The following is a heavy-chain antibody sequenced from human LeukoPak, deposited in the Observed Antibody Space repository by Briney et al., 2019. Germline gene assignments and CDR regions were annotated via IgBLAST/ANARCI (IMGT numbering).Heavy chain of an antibody. CDR2: IYPGDSDT. CDR3: ARSGGNYYSI. D-gene: IGHD1-26*01. CDR1: GXRFTSYW. J-gene: IGHJ3*02. Sequence: AGESLKISCKGSGXRFTSYWSGWVRQMPGKGLEWMGIIYPGDSDTIYSPSFQGQVTISADKSTSTANLQWSSLKASDTAMYYCARSGGNYYSIWGQGTMVTVSS. V-gene: IGHV5-51*01.